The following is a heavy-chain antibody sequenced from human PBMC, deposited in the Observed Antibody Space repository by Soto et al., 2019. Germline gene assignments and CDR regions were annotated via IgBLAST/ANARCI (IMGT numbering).Heavy chain of an antibody. V-gene: IGHV3-64D*06. CDR2: ISTNRGST. CDR1: GFTFSSYA. Sequence: PGGSLRLSCSASGFTFSSYAMHWVRQAPGKGLEYVSSISTNRGSTHYADSVKGRFTISRDNSKNTQYLQMSSLRADDTAVYYCVKGEYYYDSSGYYPFDYWGQGTLVTVS. J-gene: IGHJ4*02. CDR3: VKGEYYYDSSGYYPFDY. D-gene: IGHD3-22*01.